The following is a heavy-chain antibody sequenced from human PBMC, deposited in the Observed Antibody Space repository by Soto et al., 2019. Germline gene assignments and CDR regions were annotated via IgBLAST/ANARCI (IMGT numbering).Heavy chain of an antibody. CDR3: ARSGCSGGTCYRGYDAFDV. D-gene: IGHD2-15*01. CDR1: GFPFNIFG. CDR2: IWIDGSKE. Sequence: QVQLVESGGGVVQPGRSLRLSCAASGFPFNIFGIHWVRQAPGEGLEWVAVIWIDGSKEYYGGSVRGRFTVSRDNSKNTVYLQMNSLRGDDTAIYYCARSGCSGGTCYRGYDAFDVWGQGTMVTVSS. V-gene: IGHV3-33*01. J-gene: IGHJ3*01.